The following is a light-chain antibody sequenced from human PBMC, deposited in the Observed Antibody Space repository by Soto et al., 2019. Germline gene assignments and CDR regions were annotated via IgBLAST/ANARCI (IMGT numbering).Light chain of an antibody. CDR2: DAS. V-gene: IGKV1-5*01. CDR3: HQFGDSPRT. CDR1: QSISSW. Sequence: DIQMTQSPSTLSASVGDRVTITCRASQSISSWVAWYQQKPGKAPKLLIYDASSLESGVPSRFSGSGSGTEFTLAISRLEPEDFAVYYCHQFGDSPRTCGQGTKVDIK. J-gene: IGKJ1*01.